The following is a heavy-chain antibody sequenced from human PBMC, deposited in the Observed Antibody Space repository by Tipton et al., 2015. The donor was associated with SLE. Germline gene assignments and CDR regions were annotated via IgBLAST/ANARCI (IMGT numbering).Heavy chain of an antibody. CDR2: IYHTGST. J-gene: IGHJ4*02. CDR3: ARQSMAARPDFDF. D-gene: IGHD6-6*01. CDR1: GGSISSNNW. Sequence: TLSLTCAVSGGSISSNNWWSWVRQPPGKGLEWIGEIYHTGSTNYSPSLKSRVTISVDKSKNQFSLKLRSVTAADTAVYYCARQSMAARPDFDFWGQGTLVTVSS. V-gene: IGHV4-4*02.